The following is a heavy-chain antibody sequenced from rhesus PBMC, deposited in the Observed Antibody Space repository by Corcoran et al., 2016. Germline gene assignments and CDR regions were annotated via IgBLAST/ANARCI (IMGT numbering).Heavy chain of an antibody. Sequence: SGGGLVQPGGSLRLSCAASGFTFSDYAMDWVRQAPGKGLEWVGFIRSKAYGGTAEYAASVKGRFTISRDDSMNTAYLQMSSLKTEDTAVYYCTKDDYYGSGYPFDYWGQGVLVTVSS. CDR3: TKDDYYGSGYPFDY. D-gene: IGHD3-28*01. CDR1: GFTFSDYA. CDR2: IRSKAYGGTA. J-gene: IGHJ4*01. V-gene: IGHV3-153D*01.